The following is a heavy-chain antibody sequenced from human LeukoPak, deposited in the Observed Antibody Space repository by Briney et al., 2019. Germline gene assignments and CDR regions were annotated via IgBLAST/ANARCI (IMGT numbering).Heavy chain of an antibody. Sequence: QPGWSLRLSCATSGFSFTDYPMNWVRQAPGQGLEWISNIRTTAAGAKYAYYADSVKGRVTISRDDGKNTLYLHMNSLRDDDTAVYHAETGIRYAFDYWGQGILVTVSS. CDR2: IRTTAAGAKYA. D-gene: IGHD3-9*01. V-gene: IGHV3-48*02. J-gene: IGHJ4*02. CDR3: ETGIRYAFDY. CDR1: GFSFTDYP.